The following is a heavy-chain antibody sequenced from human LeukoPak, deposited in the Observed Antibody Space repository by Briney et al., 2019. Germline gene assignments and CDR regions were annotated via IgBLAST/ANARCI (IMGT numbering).Heavy chain of an antibody. Sequence: TGGSLRLSCAASGFTFSSYSMNWVRQAPGKGLEWVSSISSSSSYIYYADSVKGRFTISRDNAKNSLYLQMNSLRAEDTAVYYCARDSLYYYGSGSYSDYWGQGTLVTVSS. CDR3: ARDSLYYYGSGSYSDY. CDR1: GFTFSSYS. J-gene: IGHJ4*02. CDR2: ISSSSSYI. V-gene: IGHV3-21*01. D-gene: IGHD3-10*01.